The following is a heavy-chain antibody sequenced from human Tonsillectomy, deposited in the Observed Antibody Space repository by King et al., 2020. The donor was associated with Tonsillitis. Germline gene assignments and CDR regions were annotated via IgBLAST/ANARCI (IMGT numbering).Heavy chain of an antibody. CDR1: GFTFGDYA. CDR2: IKSKAYGGTI. D-gene: IGHD6-19*01. V-gene: IGHV3-49*04. Sequence: EVQLVESGGGLVQPGRSLRLSCSASGFTFGDYAMSWVRQAPGKGLEWVAFIKSKAYGGTIEHAASVKGRFTVPRDDSKSFAYLLMNSLKTEDTAVYYCTRGGSHSSGWYPNDYWGQGTLVTVSS. J-gene: IGHJ4*02. CDR3: TRGGSHSSGWYPNDY.